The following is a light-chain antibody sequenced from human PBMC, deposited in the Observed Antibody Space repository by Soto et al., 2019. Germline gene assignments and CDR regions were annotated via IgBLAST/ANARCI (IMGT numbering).Light chain of an antibody. CDR3: MQALQSPYT. CDR1: QSLLHSNGYNY. CDR2: LGS. J-gene: IGKJ2*01. V-gene: IGKV2-28*01. Sequence: DIVMTQSPLSLPVTPGEPASISCRSSQSLLHSNGYNYLDWYLQKPGQSPQLLIYLGSNRTSGVPERCSGGGSGTDFTLKISRVEAEDVGVYYCMQALQSPYTFGQGTKLEIK.